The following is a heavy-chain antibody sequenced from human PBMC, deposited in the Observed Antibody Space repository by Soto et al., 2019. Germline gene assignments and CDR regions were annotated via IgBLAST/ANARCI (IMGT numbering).Heavy chain of an antibody. Sequence: GGSLRLSCAASGFMFSAYAMLWVRQAPGKGLEWVAAISYDGTNKYYADSIKGRFTISRDNSANTLFLQVNSLRREDTAMYYCARDPSPYTSGWYGIDFWGHGTLVTVYS. D-gene: IGHD6-19*01. CDR3: ARDPSPYTSGWYGIDF. J-gene: IGHJ4*01. V-gene: IGHV3-30*04. CDR1: GFMFSAYA. CDR2: ISYDGTNK.